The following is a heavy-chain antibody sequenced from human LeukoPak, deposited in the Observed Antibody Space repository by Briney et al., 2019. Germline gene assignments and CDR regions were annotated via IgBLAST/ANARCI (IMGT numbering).Heavy chain of an antibody. J-gene: IGHJ4*02. D-gene: IGHD5-18*01. CDR3: ARDQGYSYGFDY. CDR2: INTDGSST. CDR1: GFTFSSTW. V-gene: IGHV3-74*01. Sequence: GGSLRLSCAASGFTFSSTWMHWVRQAPGKGLVWVSRINTDGSSTSYADSVRGRFTISRDNAKNSLYLQMNSLRAEDTAVYYCARDQGYSYGFDYWGQGTLVTVSS.